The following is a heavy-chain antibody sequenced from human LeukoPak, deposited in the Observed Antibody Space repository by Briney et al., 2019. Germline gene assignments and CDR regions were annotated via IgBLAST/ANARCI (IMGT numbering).Heavy chain of an antibody. Sequence: PGGSLRLSCAASGFTVGSNYMNWVRQAPGKGLEWVSTMSGSGGSTSYADSVKGRFTISRDTSKNTLYLQMNSLRAEDTAVYYCAKDRGAYSGTYPFDYWGQGTLVTVSS. CDR2: MSGSGGST. J-gene: IGHJ4*02. CDR1: GFTVGSNY. V-gene: IGHV3-23*01. CDR3: AKDRGAYSGTYPFDY. D-gene: IGHD1-26*01.